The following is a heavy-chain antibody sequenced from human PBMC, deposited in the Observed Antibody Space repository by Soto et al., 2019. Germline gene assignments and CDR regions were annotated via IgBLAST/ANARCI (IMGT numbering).Heavy chain of an antibody. D-gene: IGHD3-22*01. CDR3: ARQASGYYYGWFDP. CDR1: GGSLSSGAYY. CDR2: IFYSGGT. V-gene: IGHV4-39*01. J-gene: IGHJ5*02. Sequence: PSETLSLTCTVSGGSLSSGAYYWAWIRQSPGKGLKWIGTIFYSGGTFYTPSLKSRVTMSVDTSNNQFSLKLSSVTAADTAVYYCARQASGYYYGWFDPWGQGTLVTVSS.